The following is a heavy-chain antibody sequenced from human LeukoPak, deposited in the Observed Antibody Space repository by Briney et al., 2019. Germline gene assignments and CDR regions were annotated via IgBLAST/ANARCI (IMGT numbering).Heavy chain of an antibody. CDR2: MNPNSGNT. J-gene: IGHJ5*02. CDR1: GYTFTSYD. CDR3: ARYHYGSGSYLGP. V-gene: IGHV1-8*01. Sequence: ASVKYSCKASGYTFTSYDINWVRQATGQGLEWMGWMNPNSGNTGYAQKFQGRVTMTRNTSISTAYMELSSLRSEDTAVYYCARYHYGSGSYLGPWGQGTLVTVSS. D-gene: IGHD3-10*01.